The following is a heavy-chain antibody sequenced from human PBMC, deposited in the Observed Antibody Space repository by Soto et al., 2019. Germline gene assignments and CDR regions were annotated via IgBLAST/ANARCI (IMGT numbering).Heavy chain of an antibody. J-gene: IGHJ4*02. V-gene: IGHV4-59*02. CDR2: ISYSGTT. D-gene: IGHD4-4*01. Sequence: SETLSLTCTVSGGPVSSDFWNWIRQPPGKGLEWIGYISYSGTTKYNPSLKGRVTISRDTSKNNFSLKLTSVTAADTAVYYCARTNYENFPLDYWCLGTLVTVSS. CDR1: GGPVSSDF. CDR3: ARTNYENFPLDY.